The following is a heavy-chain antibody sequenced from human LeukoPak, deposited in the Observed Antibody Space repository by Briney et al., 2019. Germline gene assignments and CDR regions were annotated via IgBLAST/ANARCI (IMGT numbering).Heavy chain of an antibody. Sequence: GGSLRLSCAASGFTFSSYAMSWVRQAPGKGLEWVSAISGSGGSTYYADSVKGRFTISRDNSKNTLYLQMNSLRAEDTAVYYCARPPDSSDYGAAFEWWGPGTLVTVSA. D-gene: IGHD4-11*01. CDR1: GFTFSSYA. J-gene: IGHJ4*02. CDR3: ARPPDSSDYGAAFEW. V-gene: IGHV3-23*01. CDR2: ISGSGGST.